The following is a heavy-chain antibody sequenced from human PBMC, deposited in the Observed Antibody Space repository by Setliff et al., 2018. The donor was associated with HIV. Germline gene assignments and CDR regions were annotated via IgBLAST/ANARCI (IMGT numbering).Heavy chain of an antibody. V-gene: IGHV1-69*10. CDR3: ARGAGNPHWYYDTWSGPSSGYFQH. CDR1: GGTFRSYG. J-gene: IGHJ1*01. D-gene: IGHD3-3*01. CDR2: IIPILGIA. Sequence: GASVKVSCKASGGTFRSYGISWVRQAPGQGLEWMGGIIPILGIANYAQRFQGRVSITADASTSTAYLDLSRLRSDDTAVYYCARGAGNPHWYYDTWSGPSSGYFQHWGQGTLVTVSS.